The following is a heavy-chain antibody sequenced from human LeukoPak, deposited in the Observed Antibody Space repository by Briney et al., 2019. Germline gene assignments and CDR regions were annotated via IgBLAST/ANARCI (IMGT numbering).Heavy chain of an antibody. CDR2: IYTRGST. CDR3: ARGRYCSADICSGGDAFDI. J-gene: IGHJ3*02. CDR1: GGSINNYY. Sequence: SETLSLTCTVSGGSINNYYWSWIRQPAGKGLEWIGHIYTRGSTNYNPSLKSRVTMSVDTSKNQFSLKLSSVTAADTAVYYCARGRYCSADICSGGDAFDIWGQGTMVSVSS. D-gene: IGHD2-15*01. V-gene: IGHV4-4*07.